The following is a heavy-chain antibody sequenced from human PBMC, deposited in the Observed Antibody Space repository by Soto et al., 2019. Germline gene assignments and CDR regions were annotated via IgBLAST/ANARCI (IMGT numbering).Heavy chain of an antibody. V-gene: IGHV4-34*01. Sequence: QVQLQQWGAGLLKPSETLSLTCAVYGGSFSGYYWSWIRQPPGKGLEWIGEINHSGSTNYNPYLKRRVTISVDTSKNQFSLKLSSVTAADTAVYYCARGYYDYIWGSYRNDAFDIWGQGTMVTVSS. CDR1: GGSFSGYY. CDR2: INHSGST. D-gene: IGHD3-16*02. J-gene: IGHJ3*02. CDR3: ARGYYDYIWGSYRNDAFDI.